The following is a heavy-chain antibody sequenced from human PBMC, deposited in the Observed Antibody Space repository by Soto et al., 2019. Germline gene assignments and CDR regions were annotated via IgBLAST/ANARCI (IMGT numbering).Heavy chain of an antibody. CDR3: ARDWAAAGPFDY. J-gene: IGHJ4*02. CDR2: ISSSSSYI. D-gene: IGHD6-13*01. V-gene: IGHV3-21*01. Sequence: GSLRLSCAASGFTFSKYSMNWVRQAPGKGLEWVSSISSSSSYIYYADSVKGRFTISRDNAKNSLYLELSSLRVEDTAVYYCARDWAAAGPFDYWGQGTLVTVSS. CDR1: GFTFSKYS.